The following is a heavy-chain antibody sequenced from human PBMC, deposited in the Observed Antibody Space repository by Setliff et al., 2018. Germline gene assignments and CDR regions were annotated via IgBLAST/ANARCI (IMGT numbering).Heavy chain of an antibody. CDR1: RFTFSNYW. J-gene: IGHJ4*02. CDR3: ARESSSSGWYRGYFDY. V-gene: IGHV3-7*01. D-gene: IGHD6-19*01. Sequence: GGSLRLSCAASRFTFSNYWMSWVRQAPGKGLEWVANIKEDGSEKYYVDSVKGRFTISRDNAKNSLYLQMNSQRAEDTAVYYCARESSSSGWYRGYFDYWGQGTLVTVSS. CDR2: IKEDGSEK.